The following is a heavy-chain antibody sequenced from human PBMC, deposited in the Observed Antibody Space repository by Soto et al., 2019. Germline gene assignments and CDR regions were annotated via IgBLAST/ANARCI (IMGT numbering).Heavy chain of an antibody. Sequence: GGSLRLSCAASGFAFDDYAMHWVRQAPGKGLEWVSGISWNSGSIGYADSVKGRFTISRDNAKNSLYLQMNSLRAEETALHYCAIDIAVAAEYYFDYWGPVHLVTVSS. CDR3: AIDIAVAAEYYFDY. J-gene: IGHJ4*02. V-gene: IGHV3-9*01. CDR1: GFAFDDYA. CDR2: ISWNSGSI. D-gene: IGHD6-19*01.